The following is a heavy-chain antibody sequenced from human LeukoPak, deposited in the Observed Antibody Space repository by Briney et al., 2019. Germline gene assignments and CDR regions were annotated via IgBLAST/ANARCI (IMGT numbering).Heavy chain of an antibody. V-gene: IGHV3-7*01. CDR1: GFSFSSYW. CDR3: AREGFLDY. D-gene: IGHD2/OR15-2a*01. CDR2: TNQDGSEK. J-gene: IGHJ4*02. Sequence: PGGSLRLSCAASGFSFSSYWMSWVRQAPGKGLEWVAKTNQDGSEKNYVDSVRGRFTISRDNAENSLYLQMNSLRAEDTAVYYCAREGFLDYWGQGTLVTVSS.